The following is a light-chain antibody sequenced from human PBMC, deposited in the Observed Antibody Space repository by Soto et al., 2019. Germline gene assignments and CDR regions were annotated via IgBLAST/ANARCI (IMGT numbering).Light chain of an antibody. V-gene: IGKV3-15*01. J-gene: IGKJ1*01. CDR3: QQYNNWPRP. CDR1: QGLNRN. Sequence: EVVMTQSPATLSVSPGERASLSCRASQGLNRNLAWFQHKPGQAPRLLIYGAFTRAAGVPGRFSGGLSGTEFTLTINGLQSEEFAVYYCQQYNNWPRPFGQGTKVDIK. CDR2: GAF.